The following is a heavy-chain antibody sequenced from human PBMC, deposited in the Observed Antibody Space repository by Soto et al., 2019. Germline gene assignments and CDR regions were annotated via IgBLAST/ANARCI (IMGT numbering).Heavy chain of an antibody. CDR3: VSDRGYGHASVPYS. V-gene: IGHV3-30*19. J-gene: IGHJ4*02. CDR1: GFAFSSYG. D-gene: IGHD5-18*01. Sequence: QAQLVESGGGVVQPGRSLRLSCAASGFAFSSYGMHWVRQAPGTGLEWVAVISYDGSLQHYADTVKGRVTISRDKSKNTVFLQMSSLRAEDTAVYYCVSDRGYGHASVPYSWGQGTLVCFSS. CDR2: ISYDGSLQ.